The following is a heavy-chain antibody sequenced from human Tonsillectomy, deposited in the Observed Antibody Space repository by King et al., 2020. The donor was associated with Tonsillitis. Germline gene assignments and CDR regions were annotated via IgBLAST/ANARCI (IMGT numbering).Heavy chain of an antibody. CDR2: VSYDGSDK. V-gene: IGHV3-30*04. Sequence: VQLVESGGGGVQSGRSPRLSCAASGFTFNSYAMHWVRQAPGKGLEWVAVVSYDGSDKYYADSVKGRFTISRDNSKNTLYLQMNSLRAEDSAVYYCAREWKVYAILDYWGQGTLVTVSS. D-gene: IGHD2-8*01. CDR3: AREWKVYAILDY. CDR1: GFTFNSYA. J-gene: IGHJ4*02.